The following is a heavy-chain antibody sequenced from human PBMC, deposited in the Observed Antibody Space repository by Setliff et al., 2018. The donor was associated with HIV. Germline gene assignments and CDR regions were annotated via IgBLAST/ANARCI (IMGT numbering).Heavy chain of an antibody. Sequence: VASVKVSCKASGYTFTSYAMHWVRQAPGQRLEWMGWINAGNGNTKYSQKFQGRVTITRDTSASTAYMELSSLRSEATAVYYCARGLGRWLVPRYYYGMDVWGQGTTVTVSS. CDR1: GYTFTSYA. D-gene: IGHD6-19*01. J-gene: IGHJ6*02. CDR3: ARGLGRWLVPRYYYGMDV. CDR2: INAGNGNT. V-gene: IGHV1-3*01.